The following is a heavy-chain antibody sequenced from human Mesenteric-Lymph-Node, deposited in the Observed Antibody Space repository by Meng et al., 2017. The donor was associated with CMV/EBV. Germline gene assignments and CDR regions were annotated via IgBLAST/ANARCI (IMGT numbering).Heavy chain of an antibody. CDR3: ARHSGRYCDY. CDR2: IYYSGVS. V-gene: IGHV4-59*01. CDR1: GDSIPGFF. D-gene: IGHD1-26*01. J-gene: IGHJ4*02. Sequence: SETLSLTCTVSGDSIPGFFWSWIQQPPGKGLEWIGYIYYSGVSNYNPSLKSRLTISVDTSKNQFSLRLTSVTAADTAVYFCARHSGRYCDYWGQGTLVTVSS.